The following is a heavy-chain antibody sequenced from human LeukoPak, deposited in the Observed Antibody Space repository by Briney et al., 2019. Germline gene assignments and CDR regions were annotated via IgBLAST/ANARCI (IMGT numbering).Heavy chain of an antibody. CDR2: IIPIFGTA. CDR1: GGTFSSYA. D-gene: IGHD3-3*01. Sequence: SVKVSCKASGGTFSSYAISCVRQAPGQGLEWMGGIIPIFGTANYAQKFQGRVTITTDESTSTAYVELSSLRSEDTAVYYCASGGIHDFWSGYSHYYYYMDVWGKGTTVTVSS. CDR3: ASGGIHDFWSGYSHYYYYMDV. J-gene: IGHJ6*03. V-gene: IGHV1-69*05.